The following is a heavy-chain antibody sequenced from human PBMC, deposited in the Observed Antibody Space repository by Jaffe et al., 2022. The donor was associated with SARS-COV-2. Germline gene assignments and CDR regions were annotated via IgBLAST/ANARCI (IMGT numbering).Heavy chain of an antibody. J-gene: IGHJ4*02. Sequence: QLQLQESGPGLVKPSETLSLTCTVSGGSISSSSYYWGWIRQPPGKGLEWIGSIYYSGSTYYNPSLKSRVTISVDTSKNQFSLKLSSVTAADTAVYYCASCPNDSSGYYKQDFDYWGQGTLVTVSS. CDR1: GGSISSSSYY. CDR3: ASCPNDSSGYYKQDFDY. CDR2: IYYSGST. D-gene: IGHD3-22*01. V-gene: IGHV4-39*01.